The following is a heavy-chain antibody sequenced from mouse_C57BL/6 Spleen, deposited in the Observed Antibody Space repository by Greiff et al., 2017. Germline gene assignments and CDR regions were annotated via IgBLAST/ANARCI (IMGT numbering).Heavy chain of an antibody. Sequence: EVMLVASGGGLVQPGSSMKLSCTASGFTFSDYYMAWVRQVPEKGLEWVANINYDGSSTYYLDSLKGRFIISRDNAKNILYLQMSSLKSEDTATYYCARDEGGQPLDYWGQGTSVTVSS. J-gene: IGHJ4*01. CDR1: GFTFSDYY. D-gene: IGHD1-1*02. CDR3: ARDEGGQPLDY. CDR2: INYDGSST. V-gene: IGHV5-16*01.